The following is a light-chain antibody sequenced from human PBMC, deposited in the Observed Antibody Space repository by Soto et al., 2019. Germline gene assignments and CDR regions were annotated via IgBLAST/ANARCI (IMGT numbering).Light chain of an antibody. CDR1: QSVSSSY. CDR2: GAS. Sequence: EIVMTQSPATLSVSPGERATLSCRASQSVSSSYLAWCQQKPGQAPRLLIYGASSRATGIPDRFSGSGSGTDFTLTISRLEPEDFAVYYCQQYGSSFGQGTKVDI. CDR3: QQYGSS. V-gene: IGKV3-20*01. J-gene: IGKJ1*01.